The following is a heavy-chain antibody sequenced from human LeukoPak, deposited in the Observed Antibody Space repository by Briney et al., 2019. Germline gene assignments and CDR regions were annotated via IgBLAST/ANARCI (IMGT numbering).Heavy chain of an antibody. Sequence: SETLSLTCTVSGYSISSGYYWGWIRQPPGKGLEWIGSIYHSGSTYYNPSLKSRVTISVDTSKNQFSLKLSSVTAADTAVYYCARRADDPSSPVDYWGQGTLVTVSS. J-gene: IGHJ4*02. CDR3: ARRADDPSSPVDY. V-gene: IGHV4-38-2*02. CDR2: IYHSGST. D-gene: IGHD3-16*01. CDR1: GYSISSGYY.